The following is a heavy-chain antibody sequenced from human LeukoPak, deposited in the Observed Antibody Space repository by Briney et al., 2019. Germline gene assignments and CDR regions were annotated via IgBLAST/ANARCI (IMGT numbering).Heavy chain of an antibody. D-gene: IGHD6-13*01. J-gene: IGHJ6*02. CDR2: ISSSSSYI. Sequence: GGSLRLSCAASGFTFSSYNMNWVRQAPGKGLEWVSFISSSSSYIYYGDSVKGRFTISRDNAKNSLYLQMNSLRADDTAVYYCARARIAATGPLYYYDMDVWGQGTTVTVSS. CDR3: ARARIAATGPLYYYDMDV. CDR1: GFTFSSYN. V-gene: IGHV3-21*01.